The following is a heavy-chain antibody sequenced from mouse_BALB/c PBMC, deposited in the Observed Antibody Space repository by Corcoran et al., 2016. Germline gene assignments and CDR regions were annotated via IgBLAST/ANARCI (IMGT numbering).Heavy chain of an antibody. CDR1: GYSFTDYI. CDR2: INPNYGST. CDR3: ARDYGSSYFDY. D-gene: IGHD1-1*01. Sequence: EIQLQQTGPELVKPGASVKISCKASGYSFTDYIMLWVKQSHGKSLEWIGNINPNYGSTSYNLKFKGKATLTVDKSSSTAYMQLNSLTSEDSAVYYCARDYGSSYFDYWGQGTTLAVSS. V-gene: IGHV1-39*01. J-gene: IGHJ2*01.